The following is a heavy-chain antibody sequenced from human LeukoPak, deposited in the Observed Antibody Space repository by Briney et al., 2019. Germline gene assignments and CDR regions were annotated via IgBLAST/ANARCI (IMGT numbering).Heavy chain of an antibody. V-gene: IGHV4-34*01. CDR1: GGSFSGYY. Sequence: SETLSLTCAVYGGSFSGYYWNWIRQPPGKGLEWIGGINHSGSTNYNPSLKSRVTISVDTSKNQFSLKVNSVTAADTAVYYCARGPRGAAGWFDSWGQRTLVTVSS. J-gene: IGHJ5*01. D-gene: IGHD6-13*01. CDR3: ARGPRGAAGWFDS. CDR2: INHSGST.